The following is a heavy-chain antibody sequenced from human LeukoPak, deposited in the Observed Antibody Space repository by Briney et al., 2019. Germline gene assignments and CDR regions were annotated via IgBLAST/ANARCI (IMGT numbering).Heavy chain of an antibody. CDR2: INHSGST. CDR1: GGSFSGYY. Sequence: PSETLSLTCAVYGGSFSGYYWSWIRQPPGKGVEWIGEINHSGSTNYNPSLKSRVTISVDTSKNQFSLKLSSVTAADTAVYYCARGYQLLYNWFDPWGQGTLVTVSS. D-gene: IGHD2-2*01. CDR3: ARGYQLLYNWFDP. V-gene: IGHV4-34*01. J-gene: IGHJ5*02.